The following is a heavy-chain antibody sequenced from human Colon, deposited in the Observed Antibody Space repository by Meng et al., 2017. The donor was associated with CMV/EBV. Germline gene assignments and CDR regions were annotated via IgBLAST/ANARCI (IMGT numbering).Heavy chain of an antibody. D-gene: IGHD1-26*01. V-gene: IGHV3-7*01. CDR3: ARLIVGDNDYFDY. Sequence: ESLKISCTASGFTFSNSFMSWVRQAPGKGLEWVANIKQDGSEKFYVDSVKGRFTISRDNARKSLYLQMDSLRAEDTAVYYCARLIVGDNDYFDYWGQGTLVTVSS. CDR2: IKQDGSEK. J-gene: IGHJ4*02. CDR1: GFTFSNSF.